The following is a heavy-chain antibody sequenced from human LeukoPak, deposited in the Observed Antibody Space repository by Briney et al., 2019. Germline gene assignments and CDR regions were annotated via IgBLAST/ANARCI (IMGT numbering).Heavy chain of an antibody. D-gene: IGHD6-19*01. CDR2: ISWNSGSI. J-gene: IGHJ4*02. V-gene: IGHV3-9*01. Sequence: GGSLRLSCAASGFTFSSYAMHWVRQAPGKGLEWVSGISWNSGSIGYADSVKGRFTISRDNAKNSLYLQMNSLRAEDTALYYCAKMLQWLPKGFDYWGQGTLVTASS. CDR3: AKMLQWLPKGFDY. CDR1: GFTFSSYA.